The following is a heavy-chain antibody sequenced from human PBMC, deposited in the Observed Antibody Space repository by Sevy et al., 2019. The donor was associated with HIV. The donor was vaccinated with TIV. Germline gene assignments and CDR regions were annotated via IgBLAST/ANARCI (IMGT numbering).Heavy chain of an antibody. CDR2: ISGSGNTI. V-gene: IGHV3-11*01. CDR3: SSAGGCWALRY. D-gene: IGHD3-10*01. J-gene: IGHJ4*02. Sequence: GGSLRLSCAASGFIFSDYYMSWIRQAPGKGLEWVSYISGSGNTIYYTDSVKGRFTISRDNAKDSLYLQMNGLRAEDTAVDYCSSAGGCWALRYWGQGSLVTVSS. CDR1: GFIFSDYY.